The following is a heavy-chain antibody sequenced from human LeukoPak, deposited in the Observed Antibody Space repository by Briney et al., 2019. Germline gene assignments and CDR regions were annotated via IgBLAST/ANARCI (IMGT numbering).Heavy chain of an antibody. V-gene: IGHV1-18*01. Sequence: EASAKVSCKASGYTFTSYGVSWVRQAPGQSLEWLGWISAYNGNTYYAENFQARVTMTTDTSTSTAYLQWSSLKASDTAMYYCARNSGSYYGGGGGAFDIWGQGTMVTVSS. D-gene: IGHD1-26*01. CDR3: ARNSGSYYGGGGGAFDI. J-gene: IGHJ3*02. CDR1: GYTFTSYG. CDR2: ISAYNGNT.